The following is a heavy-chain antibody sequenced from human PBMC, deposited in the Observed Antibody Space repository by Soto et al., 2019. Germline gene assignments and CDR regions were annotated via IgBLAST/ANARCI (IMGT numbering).Heavy chain of an antibody. V-gene: IGHV4-34*01. CDR1: GGSFSGYY. CDR2: IKHSGIT. Sequence: SETLSLSCAVYGGSFSGYYWSWIRQPPGKGLEWIGEIKHSGITNYNPSLKSRVTISADTSKNQFSLKLSSVTAADTAVYYCAKGKHPDYWGQGTLVTVSS. J-gene: IGHJ4*02. CDR3: AKGKHPDY.